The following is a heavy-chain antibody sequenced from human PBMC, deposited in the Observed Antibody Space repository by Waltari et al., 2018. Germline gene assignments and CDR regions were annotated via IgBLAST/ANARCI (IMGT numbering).Heavy chain of an antibody. CDR2: SSHTGNT. Sequence: QVQLQQSGPGLVKPSGTLSITCPVSRGPVTSRNRLVCVRQPPGKGLEWIGESSHTGNTTYNPSLKSRVTISVDEARNQFSLKMTSMTAADSAMYFCARVFRSWYGYFYGLDVWGQGTTVIVSS. V-gene: IGHV4-4*02. CDR1: RGPVTSRNR. D-gene: IGHD3-10*01. CDR3: ARVFRSWYGYFYGLDV. J-gene: IGHJ6*02.